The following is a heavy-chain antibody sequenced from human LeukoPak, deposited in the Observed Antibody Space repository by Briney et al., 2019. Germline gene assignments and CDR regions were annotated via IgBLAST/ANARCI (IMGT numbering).Heavy chain of an antibody. V-gene: IGHV3-7*05. CDR2: IKQDGSEK. D-gene: IGHD2-8*02. CDR3: ARESYSWRSGPFDY. CDR1: GFTFSSYW. Sequence: GGSLRLSCAASGFTFSSYWMSWVRQAAGKGLVWVVNIKQDGSEKYYVDSVKGRFTISRDNAKNSLYLQMNSLRAEDTAVYYCARESYSWRSGPFDYWGQGTLVTVSS. J-gene: IGHJ4*02.